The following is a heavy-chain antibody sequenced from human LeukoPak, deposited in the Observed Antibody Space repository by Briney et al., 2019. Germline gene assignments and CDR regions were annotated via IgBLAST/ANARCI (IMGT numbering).Heavy chain of an antibody. CDR3: AKDSKGYPLDYYMDV. J-gene: IGHJ6*03. Sequence: GGSLRLSCAASGLTLSNYAMIWVRQAPGKGLEWVSSISASGGTTYYADSVKGRFTIPRDNPKNTLYLQMSSLSAEDTAIYYCAKDSKGYPLDYYMDVWGKGTTVTVSS. CDR1: GLTLSNYA. V-gene: IGHV3-23*01. D-gene: IGHD6-13*01. CDR2: ISASGGTT.